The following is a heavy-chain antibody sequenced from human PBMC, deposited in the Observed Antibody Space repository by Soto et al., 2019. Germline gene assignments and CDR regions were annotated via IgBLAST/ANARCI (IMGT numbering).Heavy chain of an antibody. Sequence: PSETLSLTCTVSGGSINSGGYYWSWIRQHPGKGLEWIGYIPYSGCPYYNPSLKSRVTISVDTSKNQFSLKLTSVTAADTAVYHCARLDNTGRFQSFDFWGQGIPVTVSS. CDR3: ARLDNTGRFQSFDF. J-gene: IGHJ4*02. CDR2: IPYSGCP. D-gene: IGHD2-8*02. CDR1: GGSINSGGYY. V-gene: IGHV4-39*01.